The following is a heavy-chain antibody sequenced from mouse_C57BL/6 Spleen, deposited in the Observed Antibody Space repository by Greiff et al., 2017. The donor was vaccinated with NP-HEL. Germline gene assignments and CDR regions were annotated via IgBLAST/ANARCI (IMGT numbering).Heavy chain of an antibody. Sequence: VQLQQPGTELVKPGASVKLSCKASGYTFTSYWMHWVKQRPGQGLEWIGNINPSNGGTNYNEKFKSKATLTVDKSSSTAYMQLSSLTSEDSAVYYCAREGYGSLYWYFDVWGTGTTVTVSS. CDR2: INPSNGGT. V-gene: IGHV1-53*01. CDR1: GYTFTSYW. J-gene: IGHJ1*03. CDR3: AREGYGSLYWYFDV. D-gene: IGHD1-1*01.